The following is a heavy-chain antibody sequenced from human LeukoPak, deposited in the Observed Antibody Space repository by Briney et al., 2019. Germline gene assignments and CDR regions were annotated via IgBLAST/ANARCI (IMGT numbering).Heavy chain of an antibody. J-gene: IGHJ5*02. CDR1: GYTFTSYG. CDR3: ARVGGADYYDSSGWFDP. V-gene: IGHV1-18*01. CDR2: ISAYNGNT. Sequence: ASVKVSCKAPGYTFTSYGISWVRQAPGQGLEWMGWISAYNGNTNYAQKLQGRVTMTTDTSTSTAYMELRSLGSDDTAVYYCARVGGADYYDSSGWFDPWGQGTLVTVSS. D-gene: IGHD3-22*01.